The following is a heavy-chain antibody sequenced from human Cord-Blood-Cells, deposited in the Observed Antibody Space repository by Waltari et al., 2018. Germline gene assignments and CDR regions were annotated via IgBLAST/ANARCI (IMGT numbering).Heavy chain of an antibody. CDR1: GGSISSYY. CDR3: ASAGSGSYYYYYGMDV. J-gene: IGHJ6*02. Sequence: QVQLQESGPGLVKPSETLSLTCTVSGGSISSYYWSWLRQPPGKGLECMGYIYYSGSTNHNPSPKSRVTISGCTSKNQFSLKLMSVTAADTAVDYGASAGSGSYYYYYGMDVWGQGTTFTVSS. D-gene: IGHD3-10*01. CDR2: IYYSGST. V-gene: IGHV4-59*01.